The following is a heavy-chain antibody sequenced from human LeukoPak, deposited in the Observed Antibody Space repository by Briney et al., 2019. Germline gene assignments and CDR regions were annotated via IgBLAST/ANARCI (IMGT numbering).Heavy chain of an antibody. CDR2: ISSSSSYI. D-gene: IGHD3-10*01. CDR1: GFTFSSYS. V-gene: IGHV3-21*01. Sequence: GGSLRLSCAASGFTFSSYSMNWVRQAPGKGLEWVSSISSSSSYIYYADSVKGRFTISRDNAKNSLYLQMNSLRAEDTAVYYCCSQALPRWFGAPDYWGQGTLVTVSS. J-gene: IGHJ4*02. CDR3: CSQALPRWFGAPDY.